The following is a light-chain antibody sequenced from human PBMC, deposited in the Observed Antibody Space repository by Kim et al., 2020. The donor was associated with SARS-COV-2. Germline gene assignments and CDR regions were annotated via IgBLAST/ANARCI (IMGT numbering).Light chain of an antibody. CDR1: TGAVTSGYY. J-gene: IGLJ3*02. Sequence: PGGPVTLTCASTTGAVTSGYYVNWFQQKPGQAPRALIYSTNNKHSWTPARFSGSLLGGKAALTLSGVQPEDEAEYYCLLYYGGTWVFGGGTKLTVL. CDR3: LLYYGGTWV. CDR2: STN. V-gene: IGLV7-43*01.